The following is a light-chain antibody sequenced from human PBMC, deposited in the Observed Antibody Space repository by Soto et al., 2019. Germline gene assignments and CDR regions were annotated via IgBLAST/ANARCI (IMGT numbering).Light chain of an antibody. CDR3: QQYNNWPRT. CDR2: GAS. V-gene: IGKV3-15*01. CDR1: QSVSSN. J-gene: IGKJ2*01. Sequence: EIVMTQSPATLSVSPGERATLSCRASQSVSSNLAWYQQKPGQAPRLLIYGASTRATGIPARFSGSGSGTEFTLTIRSLQSEDVAVYYCQQYNNWPRTFGQGTKLEIK.